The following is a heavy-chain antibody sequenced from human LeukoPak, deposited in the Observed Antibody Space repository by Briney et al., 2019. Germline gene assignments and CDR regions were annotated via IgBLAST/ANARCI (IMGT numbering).Heavy chain of an antibody. V-gene: IGHV3-53*01. CDR3: AGRHCSGGGCYFAGADPFDY. Sequence: GGSLRLSCAASGFTVSSTHMSWVRQAPGKGLEWVSVIHSGGNIYYIESVKGRFTISRDTSKNTLYLQMNSLRAEDTAVYFCAGRHCSGGGCYFAGADPFDYWGQGTLVTVSS. D-gene: IGHD2-15*01. CDR1: GFTVSSTH. CDR2: IHSGGNI. J-gene: IGHJ4*02.